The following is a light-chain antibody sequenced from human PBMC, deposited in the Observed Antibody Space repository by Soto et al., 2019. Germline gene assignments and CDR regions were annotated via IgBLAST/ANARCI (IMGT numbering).Light chain of an antibody. CDR1: TSNIGNNY. CDR2: QSN. J-gene: IGLJ1*01. Sequence: QSVRTQPPSVSAAPGQKVTISCSGSTSNIGNNYVSWFQQLPGTAPKLIIYQSNRRPSGIPDRFSGSKSGTSATLGITGLQTGDEADYYCGSWDHSVSGSVFGTGTKVTVL. V-gene: IGLV1-51*02. CDR3: GSWDHSVSGSV.